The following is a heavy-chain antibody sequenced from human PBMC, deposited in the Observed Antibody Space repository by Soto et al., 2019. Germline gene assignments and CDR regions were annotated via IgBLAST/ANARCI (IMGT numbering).Heavy chain of an antibody. V-gene: IGHV1-18*01. CDR3: ATSHDFSIGVGVRMDR. Sequence: ASVKVSCKASTYNFKTLIISWVRQAPGQGLEWVGWISAYNGNTQYGLKFHDRVTMTTDTSTTTAYLELRSLTTDDTALYFCATSHDFSIGVGVRMDRWGQGTTVSVAS. CDR2: ISAYNGNT. CDR1: TYNFKTLI. D-gene: IGHD3-3*01. J-gene: IGHJ6*02.